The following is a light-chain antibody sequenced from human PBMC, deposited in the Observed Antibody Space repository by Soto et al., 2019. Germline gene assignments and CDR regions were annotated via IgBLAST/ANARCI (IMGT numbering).Light chain of an antibody. CDR1: QGINNW. V-gene: IGKV1D-12*01. J-gene: IGKJ4*01. CDR2: TTS. CDR3: QQANNFPLT. Sequence: DIQMTQSPSSVSASVGDRVTITCRASQGINNWLAWHQQKPGKAPKLLIYTTSSLQSGVPSRFSGSGSGTDFTLTITSLQPEDVATYYCQQANNFPLTFGGGTKVEIK.